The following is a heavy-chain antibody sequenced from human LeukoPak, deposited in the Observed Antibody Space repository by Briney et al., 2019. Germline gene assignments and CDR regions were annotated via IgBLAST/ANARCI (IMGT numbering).Heavy chain of an antibody. CDR1: GGSISSGPYY. V-gene: IGHV4-31*03. Sequence: SETLSLTCTVSGGSISSGPYYWIWLRQHPGKGLEWIGYITYSGNTYYYPALNSRVTVSLDTSKTQFSLKLSSVTAADTAVYYCAAYYYDSSGFWFDPWGQGTLVTVSS. CDR2: ITYSGNT. CDR3: AAYYYDSSGFWFDP. D-gene: IGHD3-22*01. J-gene: IGHJ5*02.